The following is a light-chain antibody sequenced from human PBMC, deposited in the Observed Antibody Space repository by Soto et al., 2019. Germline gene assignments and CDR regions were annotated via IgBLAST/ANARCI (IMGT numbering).Light chain of an antibody. J-gene: IGLJ1*01. CDR3: CSYPTINTRACV. CDR1: SGDIGSYNR. V-gene: IGLV2-14*01. Sequence: QSALTQPASVSGSPGQSITISCTGTSGDIGSYNRVSWYQQHPGKAPKLLIYEVTDRPSGVSNRFSGSKSCNTASLTISGLRAADEAEYYCCSYPTINTRACVFGTGTKLTVL. CDR2: EVT.